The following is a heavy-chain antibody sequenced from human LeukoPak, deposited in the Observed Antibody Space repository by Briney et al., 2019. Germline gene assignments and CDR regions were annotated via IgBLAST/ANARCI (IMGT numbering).Heavy chain of an antibody. V-gene: IGHV1-18*01. CDR2: ISAYNGNT. J-gene: IGHJ4*02. D-gene: IGHD3-3*01. CDR3: ARDLTAYYDFWSGGDY. Sequence: ASVQVSCKASGYTFTSYGISWVRQAPGQGLEWMGWISAYNGNTNYAQKLQGRVIITTDTSTSTAYMELRSLRSDDTAVYYCARDLTAYYDFWSGGDYWGQGPLLPVSS. CDR1: GYTFTSYG.